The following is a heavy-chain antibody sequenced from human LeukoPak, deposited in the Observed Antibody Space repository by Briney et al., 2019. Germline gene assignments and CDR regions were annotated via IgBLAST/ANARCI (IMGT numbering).Heavy chain of an antibody. J-gene: IGHJ6*03. CDR2: INHNGST. V-gene: IGHV4-34*01. D-gene: IGHD2-2*02. CDR1: GGSFSGYY. CDR3: ARGDRYCSSTSCYTGYYYYYMDV. Sequence: PSETLSLTCAVYGGSFSGYYWSWIRQPPGKGLEWTGEINHNGSTNYNPSLKSRVTISVDTSKNQFSLKLSSVTAADTAVYYCARGDRYCSSTSCYTGYYYYYMDVWGKGTTVTVSS.